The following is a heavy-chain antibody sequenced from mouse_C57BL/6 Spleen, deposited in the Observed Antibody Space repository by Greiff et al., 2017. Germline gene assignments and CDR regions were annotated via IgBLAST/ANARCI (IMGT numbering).Heavy chain of an antibody. J-gene: IGHJ2*01. CDR1: GYTFTDYY. V-gene: IGHV1-22*01. CDR2: INPNNGGT. D-gene: IGHD2-13*01. Sequence: EVQLQQSGPELVKPGASVKMSCKASGYTFTDYYMHWVKQSHGKSLEWIGYINPNNGGTSYNQKFKGKATMTVNKSSSTAYMERRSLTSEDSAVYDCERVKSKYFDGWGEGPTLSVPS. CDR3: ERVKSKYFDG.